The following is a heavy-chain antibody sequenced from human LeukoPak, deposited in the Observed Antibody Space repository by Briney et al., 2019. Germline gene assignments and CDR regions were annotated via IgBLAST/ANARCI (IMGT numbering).Heavy chain of an antibody. CDR2: IWYDGSNK. V-gene: IGHV3-33*01. Sequence: GGSLRLSCAASGFTFSSYGMHWVRQAPGKGLEWAAVIWYDGSNKYYADSVKGRFTISRDNSKNTLYLQMNSLRAEDTAVYYCARVSYYGSGSYLRMDVWGKGTTVTVSS. D-gene: IGHD3-10*01. CDR1: GFTFSSYG. J-gene: IGHJ6*03. CDR3: ARVSYYGSGSYLRMDV.